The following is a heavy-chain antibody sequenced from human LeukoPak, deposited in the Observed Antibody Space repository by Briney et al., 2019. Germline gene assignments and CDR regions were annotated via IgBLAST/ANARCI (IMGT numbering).Heavy chain of an antibody. J-gene: IGHJ4*02. CDR2: AGTATDT. D-gene: IGHD3-16*01. CDR1: GFTFSNFA. Sequence: GGSLRLSCAASGFTFSNFAMSWFRQAPGRGLEWVSAAGTATDTSYADSVKGRFTISRDNSKNTLYLQMNSLGAEDTVVYYCAKEGSRRRFDFDSWGRGTLVTVSS. V-gene: IGHV3-23*01. CDR3: AKEGSRRRFDFDS.